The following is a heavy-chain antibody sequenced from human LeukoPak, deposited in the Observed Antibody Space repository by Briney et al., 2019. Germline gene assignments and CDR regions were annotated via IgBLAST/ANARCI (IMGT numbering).Heavy chain of an antibody. CDR3: ARDKDFWSGYYSHYYYYMDV. CDR2: ISYDGSNK. D-gene: IGHD3-3*01. Sequence: GGSLRLSCAASGFTFSSYAMHWVRQAPGKGLEWVAVISYDGSNKYYADSVKGRFTISRDNSKNTLYLQMNSLRAEDTAVYYCARDKDFWSGYYSHYYYYMDVWGKGTTVTVSS. CDR1: GFTFSSYA. V-gene: IGHV3-30-3*01. J-gene: IGHJ6*03.